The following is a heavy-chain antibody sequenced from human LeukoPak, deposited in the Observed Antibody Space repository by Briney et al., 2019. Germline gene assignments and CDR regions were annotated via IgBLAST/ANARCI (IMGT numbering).Heavy chain of an antibody. J-gene: IGHJ4*02. V-gene: IGHV1-18*01. D-gene: IGHD6-19*01. CDR3: ARGGGYSSGSYVDY. CDR1: GYTFTNYG. CDR2: ISAHNGNT. Sequence: ASVKVSCKASGYTFTNYGTTWVRQAPGQGLEWMGWISAHNGNTNYAQKLQGRVTMTTDTSTTTAYMELSSLRSDATAVYYCARGGGYSSGSYVDYWGQGTLVIVSS.